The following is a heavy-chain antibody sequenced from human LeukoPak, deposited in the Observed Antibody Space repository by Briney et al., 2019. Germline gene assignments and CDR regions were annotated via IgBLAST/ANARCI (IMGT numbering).Heavy chain of an antibody. CDR3: ARQPEYYYDSSGYQDGYNWFDP. CDR2: IYPGDSDT. D-gene: IGHD3-22*01. J-gene: IGHJ5*02. CDR1: GYSFTSYW. V-gene: IGHV5-51*01. Sequence: GESLKISCKGSGYSFTSYWIGWVRQMPGKGLEWMGIIYPGDSDTRYSPSFQGQVTISADKSIGTAYLQWSSLKASDTAMYYCARQPEYYYDSSGYQDGYNWFDPWGQGTLVTVSS.